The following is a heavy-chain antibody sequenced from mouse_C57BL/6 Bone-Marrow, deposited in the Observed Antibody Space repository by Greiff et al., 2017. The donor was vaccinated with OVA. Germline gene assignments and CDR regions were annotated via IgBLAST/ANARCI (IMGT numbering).Heavy chain of an antibody. Sequence: QVQLQQSGPELVKPGASVKISCKASGYAFSSSWMNWVKQRPGKGLEWIGRIYPGDGDTNYNGKFKGKATLTADKSSSTAYMQLSSLTSEDSAVYFCARIYYDYDWGQGTLVTVSA. J-gene: IGHJ3*01. CDR3: ARIYYDYD. D-gene: IGHD2-4*01. CDR1: GYAFSSSW. V-gene: IGHV1-82*01. CDR2: IYPGDGDT.